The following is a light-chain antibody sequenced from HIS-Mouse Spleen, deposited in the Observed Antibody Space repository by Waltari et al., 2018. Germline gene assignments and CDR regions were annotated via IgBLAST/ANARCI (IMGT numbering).Light chain of an antibody. J-gene: IGLJ3*02. CDR1: SLSSYY. Sequence: SSELTQDPAVSVALGQTVRITCEGDSLSSYYASWYQQKPGQAPVLVIYGKNNRPSGIPDRFSGSSSGNTASLTITGAQAEDEADYYCNSRDSSGNPLVFGGGTKLTVL. V-gene: IGLV3-19*01. CDR3: NSRDSSGNPLV. CDR2: GKN.